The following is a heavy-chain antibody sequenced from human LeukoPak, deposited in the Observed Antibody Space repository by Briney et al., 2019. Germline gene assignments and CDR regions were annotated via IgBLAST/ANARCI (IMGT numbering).Heavy chain of an antibody. CDR1: GFTVGSNY. CDR3: ARDPGTYYFDY. J-gene: IGHJ4*02. CDR2: IYSGGST. Sequence: GGSRRLACAAAGFTVGSNYMSRDRQAPGKLLEWVSVIYSGGSTYYADSVKGRFTISRDNSKNTLYLQMNSLRAEDTAVYYCARDPGTYYFDYWGQGTLVTVSS. V-gene: IGHV3-53*01. D-gene: IGHD1-14*01.